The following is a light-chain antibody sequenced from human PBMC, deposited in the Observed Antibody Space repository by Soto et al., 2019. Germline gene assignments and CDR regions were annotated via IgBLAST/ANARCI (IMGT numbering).Light chain of an antibody. V-gene: IGKV4-1*01. CDR3: QQYYSHWT. CDR2: WAS. CDR1: QSVLYSSNNKNY. Sequence: DIVMTQSPDSLAVSLGERATINCKSSQSVLYSSNNKNYLALYQQKPGQPPKLLIYWASTRESGVPDRFSGSGSGTDFTLTISSLQAEDVAVYYCQQYYSHWTFGQGTKVEIK. J-gene: IGKJ1*01.